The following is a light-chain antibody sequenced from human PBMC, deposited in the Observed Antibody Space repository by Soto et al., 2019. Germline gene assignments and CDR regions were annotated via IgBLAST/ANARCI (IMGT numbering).Light chain of an antibody. V-gene: IGKV3-20*01. CDR1: QSVGSIY. CDR2: GAS. CDR3: QQYGSSSIT. Sequence: EIVLTQSPGTLSLSPGERATLSCRASQSVGSIYLAWYQQRPGQAPRLLIYGASNRATGIPVRFSGSGSGTDFTLTIRGLEPEDFAVYYCQQYGSSSITFGQGTRLEIK. J-gene: IGKJ5*01.